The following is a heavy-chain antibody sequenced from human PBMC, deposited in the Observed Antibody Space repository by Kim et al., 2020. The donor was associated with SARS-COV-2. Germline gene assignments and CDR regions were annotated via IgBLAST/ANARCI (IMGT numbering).Heavy chain of an antibody. D-gene: IGHD3-10*01. J-gene: IGHJ4*02. CDR3: ASDLRIRGLISDFFDS. Sequence: SVRCRFTISRDNARNQLYLQMNSLRAADTAVYYCASDLRIRGLISDFFDSWGQGNLVTVSS. V-gene: IGHV3-74*01.